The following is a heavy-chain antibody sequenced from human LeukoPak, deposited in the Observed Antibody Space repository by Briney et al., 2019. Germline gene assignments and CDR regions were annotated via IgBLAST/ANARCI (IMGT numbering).Heavy chain of an antibody. V-gene: IGHV3-30*04. Sequence: GGSLRLSCAASGFSFSIYAMHWVRQAPGKGLEWVAVISYDGSNKYYADSVKGRFTISRDNSKNTLYLQMNSLRAEDTAVYYCARDSQPIAPYYYMDVWGKGTTVTVSS. J-gene: IGHJ6*03. CDR3: ARDSQPIAPYYYMDV. D-gene: IGHD6-13*01. CDR2: ISYDGSNK. CDR1: GFSFSIYA.